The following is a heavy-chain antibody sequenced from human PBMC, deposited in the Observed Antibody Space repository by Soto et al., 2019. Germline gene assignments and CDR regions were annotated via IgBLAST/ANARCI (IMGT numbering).Heavy chain of an antibody. Sequence: SETLSLTCTVSGGSISSGDCYWSWIRQPPGKGLEWIGYIYYSGSTYYNPSLKSRVTISVDTSKNQFSLKLSSVTAADTAVYYCATPTPLRGAMITNINFDFWGQGTPVTV. D-gene: IGHD3-10*01. J-gene: IGHJ4*02. CDR3: ATPTPLRGAMITNINFDF. CDR2: IYYSGST. CDR1: GGSISSGDCY. V-gene: IGHV4-30-4*01.